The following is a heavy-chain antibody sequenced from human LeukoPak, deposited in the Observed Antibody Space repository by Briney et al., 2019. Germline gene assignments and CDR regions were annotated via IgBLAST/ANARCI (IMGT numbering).Heavy chain of an antibody. D-gene: IGHD3-22*01. J-gene: IGHJ3*02. CDR3: ARDSNPGDSSGYYDAFDI. Sequence: GGSLRLSCAASGFTFSSYAMTWVRQAPGKGPEWVANIKGDGSKKNLVDSVKGRFTISRDNAKNSLYLEMSSLRAEDTAVYYCARDSNPGDSSGYYDAFDIWGQETKVTVSS. CDR2: IKGDGSKK. CDR1: GFTFSSYA. V-gene: IGHV3-7*03.